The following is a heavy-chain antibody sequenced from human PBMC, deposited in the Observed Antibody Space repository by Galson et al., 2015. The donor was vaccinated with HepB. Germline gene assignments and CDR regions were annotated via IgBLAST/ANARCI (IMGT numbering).Heavy chain of an antibody. CDR2: IRSKANSYAT. J-gene: IGHJ4*02. CDR1: RFTFSGSA. V-gene: IGHV3-73*01. Sequence: SLRLSCAASRFTFSGSAMHWVRQASGKGLEWVGRIRSKANSYATAYAASVKGRFTISRDDSKNTAYLQMNSLKTEDTAVYYCTTGGSGSPTDYWGQGTLVTVSS. D-gene: IGHD3-10*01. CDR3: TTGGSGSPTDY.